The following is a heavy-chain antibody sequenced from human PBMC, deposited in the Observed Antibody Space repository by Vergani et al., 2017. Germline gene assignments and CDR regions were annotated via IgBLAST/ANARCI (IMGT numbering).Heavy chain of an antibody. Sequence: QVQLQQWGAGLLKPSETLSLTCAVYGGSFSGYYWSWIRQPPGKGLEWIGEINHSGSTNYNPSLKSRVTISVDTSKNQFSLKLSSVTAADTAVYYCAREARITGTTWFDPWGQGTLVTVSS. V-gene: IGHV4-34*01. CDR2: INHSGST. D-gene: IGHD1-20*01. CDR3: AREARITGTTWFDP. J-gene: IGHJ5*02. CDR1: GGSFSGYY.